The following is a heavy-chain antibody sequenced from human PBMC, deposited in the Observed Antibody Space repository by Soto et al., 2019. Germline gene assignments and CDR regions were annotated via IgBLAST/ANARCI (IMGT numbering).Heavy chain of an antibody. CDR2: ISSSSNYI. V-gene: IGHV3-21*01. J-gene: IGHJ4*01. CDR1: GFTFSSYS. CDR3: APYCSSTRCYGGY. Sequence: EVQLVESGGGLVKPGGSLRLSCAASGFTFSSYSMNWVRQAPGKGLEWVSPISSSSNYIYYADSVKGRFTISRDNAKKSLYLQMNSLRAEDTAVYYCAPYCSSTRCYGGYWGQGTLVTVSS. D-gene: IGHD2-2*01.